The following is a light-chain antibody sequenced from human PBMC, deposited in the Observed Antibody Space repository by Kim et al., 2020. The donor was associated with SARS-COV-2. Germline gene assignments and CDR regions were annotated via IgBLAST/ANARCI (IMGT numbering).Light chain of an antibody. CDR1: QSITDY. CDR2: KAS. Sequence: SASVGDRVTITCRASQSITDYLAWYRQEPGKAPKLLIYKASRLESGVPSRFSGSGSGTAFTLTISSLQPDDFATYYCQHYHSAPYTFGQGTKLEI. J-gene: IGKJ2*01. CDR3: QHYHSAPYT. V-gene: IGKV1-5*03.